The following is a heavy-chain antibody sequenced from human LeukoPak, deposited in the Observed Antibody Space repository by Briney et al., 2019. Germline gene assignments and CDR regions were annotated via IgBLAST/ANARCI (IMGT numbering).Heavy chain of an antibody. CDR3: AKRGVVIRVILVGFHKEAYYFDS. J-gene: IGHJ4*02. CDR1: GITLSNYG. V-gene: IGHV3-23*01. CDR2: IRGSGGST. Sequence: GESLRLSCAVSGITLSNYGMSWVRQAPGKGLEWVAGIRGSGGSTNYAGSVKGRFTISRDNSKNTLYLHMSSLRAEDTAVYFCAKRGVVIRVILVGFHKEAYYFDSWGQGALVTVSS. D-gene: IGHD3-22*01.